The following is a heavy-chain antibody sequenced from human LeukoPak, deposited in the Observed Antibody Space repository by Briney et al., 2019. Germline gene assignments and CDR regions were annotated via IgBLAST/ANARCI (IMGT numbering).Heavy chain of an antibody. V-gene: IGHV4-38-2*01. CDR3: ARGLEPYYGTYYFDY. CDR2: IYNTGST. CDR1: GYSISTAYY. D-gene: IGHD3-16*01. J-gene: IGHJ4*02. Sequence: PSETLSLTCVVSGYSISTAYYWGWIRQPPGKGLEWIGRIYNTGSTYYNPSLQSRVTISIDTSKNQFSLKLSSVTAADTAVYYCARGLEPYYGTYYFDYWGQGTLVTVSS.